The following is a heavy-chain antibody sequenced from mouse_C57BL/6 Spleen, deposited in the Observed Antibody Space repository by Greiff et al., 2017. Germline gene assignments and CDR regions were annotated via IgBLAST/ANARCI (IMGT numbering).Heavy chain of an antibody. CDR3: ARSLYDYDGDYYAMDY. CDR2: IDPSDSST. CDR1: GYTFTSYW. V-gene: IGHV1-69*01. Sequence: QVQLQQPGAELVMPGASVKLSCQASGYTFTSYWMHWVKQRPGQGLEWIGEIDPSDSSTNYNQKFKGKSTLTVDKSSSTAYMQLSSLTSEDSAVYYCARSLYDYDGDYYAMDYWGQGTSVTVSS. D-gene: IGHD2-4*01. J-gene: IGHJ4*01.